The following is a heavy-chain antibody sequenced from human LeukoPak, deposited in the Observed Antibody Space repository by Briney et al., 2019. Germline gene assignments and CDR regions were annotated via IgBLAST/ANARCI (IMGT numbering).Heavy chain of an antibody. V-gene: IGHV1-46*01. Sequence: ASVKVSCKASGCTFTSYYMHWVRQAPGQGLEWMGIINPSGGSTSYEQKFQGRVTMTRDTSTSTVYMELSSLRSEDTAVYYCARAAWDPLQFDYWGQGTLVTVSS. J-gene: IGHJ4*02. CDR3: ARAAWDPLQFDY. CDR1: GCTFTSYY. CDR2: INPSGGST. D-gene: IGHD1-26*01.